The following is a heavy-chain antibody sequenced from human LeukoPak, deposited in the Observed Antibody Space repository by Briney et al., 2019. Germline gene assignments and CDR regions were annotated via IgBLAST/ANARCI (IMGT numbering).Heavy chain of an antibody. D-gene: IGHD6-13*01. Sequence: GGSLRLSCAASGFNFSSYCMHWVRQAPGKGLEWVSSISSSSSYIYYADSVKGRFTISRDNAKNSLYLQMKSLRAEDTAVYYCARDRESSSWFDYWGQGTLVTVSS. J-gene: IGHJ4*02. V-gene: IGHV3-21*01. CDR2: ISSSSSYI. CDR1: GFNFSSYC. CDR3: ARDRESSSWFDY.